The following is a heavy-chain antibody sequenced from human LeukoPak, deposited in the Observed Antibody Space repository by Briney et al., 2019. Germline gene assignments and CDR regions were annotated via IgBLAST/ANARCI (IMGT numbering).Heavy chain of an antibody. J-gene: IGHJ5*02. Sequence: SETLSLTCTVSGGSISSYYWSWIRQPPGKGLEWIGYIYYSGSTNYNPSLKSRVTISVDTSKNQFSLKLSSVTAADTAVYYCARYIVAVIKGWFDPWGQGTLVTVSS. CDR3: ARYIVAVIKGWFDP. CDR2: IYYSGST. V-gene: IGHV4-59*12. CDR1: GGSISSYY. D-gene: IGHD2-21*01.